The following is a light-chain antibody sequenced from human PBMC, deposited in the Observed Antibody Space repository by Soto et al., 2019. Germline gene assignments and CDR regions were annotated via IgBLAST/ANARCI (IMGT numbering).Light chain of an antibody. CDR2: LGS. Sequence: DIVMTQSPLSLPVTPGEPASISCRSSQSLLHSNGYNYLDWYLQKPGQSPQLLIYLGSNRASGVPDRVSGSGAGTNFTLKISRVEAEDVGVYYCMQALKPPLSTFGQGAKLEIK. J-gene: IGKJ2*01. CDR3: MQALKPPLST. CDR1: QSLLHSNGYNY. V-gene: IGKV2-28*01.